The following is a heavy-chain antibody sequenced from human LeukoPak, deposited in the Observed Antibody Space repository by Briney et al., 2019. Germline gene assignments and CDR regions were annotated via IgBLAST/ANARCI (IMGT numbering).Heavy chain of an antibody. J-gene: IGHJ5*02. CDR3: AREGYCSSTSCYTDNWFDP. CDR2: IYYSGST. CDR1: GRSISSYY. V-gene: IGHV4-59*01. D-gene: IGHD2-2*02. Sequence: TSETLSLTCTVSGRSISSYYWSWIRQPPGKGLEWIGYIYYSGSTNYNPSLKSRVTISVDTSKNQFSLKLSSVTAADTAVYYCAREGYCSSTSCYTDNWFDPWGQGTLVTVSS.